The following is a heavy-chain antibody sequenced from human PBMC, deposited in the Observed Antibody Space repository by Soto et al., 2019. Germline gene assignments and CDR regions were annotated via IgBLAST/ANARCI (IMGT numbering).Heavy chain of an antibody. CDR1: GGTFSSYA. CDR2: IIPIFGTA. Sequence: QVQLVQSGAEVKKPGSSVKVSCKASGGTFSSYAISWVRQAPGPGLEWMGGIIPIFGTANYAQKFQGRVTITADESTSTAYVELSSLRSEDTAVYYCATNRLGAHRRYYYYYGMDVWCQGTTVTVSS. J-gene: IGHJ6*02. D-gene: IGHD1-26*01. CDR3: ATNRLGAHRRYYYYYGMDV. V-gene: IGHV1-69*01.